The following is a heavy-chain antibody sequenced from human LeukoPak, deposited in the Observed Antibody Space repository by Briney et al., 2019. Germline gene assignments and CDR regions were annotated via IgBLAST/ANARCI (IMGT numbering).Heavy chain of an antibody. V-gene: IGHV3-48*01. CDR3: ARFAAGGSYYYYMDV. CDR1: GFTFSSYT. Sequence: PGGSLRLSCVGSGFTFSSYTMNWVRQPPGKGLEWVSNIGTSSTTIYYADSVKGRFTISRDNAKNSLYLQMNSLRADDTAVYYCARFAAGGSYYYYMDVWGKGTTVTVSS. D-gene: IGHD6-25*01. CDR2: IGTSSTTI. J-gene: IGHJ6*03.